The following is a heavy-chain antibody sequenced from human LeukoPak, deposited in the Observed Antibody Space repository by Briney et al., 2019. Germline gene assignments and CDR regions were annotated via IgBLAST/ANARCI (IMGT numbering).Heavy chain of an antibody. Sequence: PSETLSLTCTVSGGSISSYYWSWIRQPAGKGLEWIGRIYTSGSTNYNPSLKSRVTMSVDTSKNQFSLKLSSVTAADTAVYYCAREEWGAIAAVYYNWFDPWGQGTLVTVSS. J-gene: IGHJ5*02. CDR3: AREEWGAIAAVYYNWFDP. CDR2: IYTSGST. D-gene: IGHD6-13*01. V-gene: IGHV4-4*07. CDR1: GGSISSYY.